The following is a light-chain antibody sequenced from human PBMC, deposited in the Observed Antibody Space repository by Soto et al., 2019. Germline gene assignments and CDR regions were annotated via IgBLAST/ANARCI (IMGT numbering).Light chain of an antibody. CDR3: QQRRNWPPLT. J-gene: IGKJ4*01. CDR1: RSVSSY. V-gene: IGKV3-11*01. Sequence: EIVLTHSPATLSLSAGEIATLSCRASRSVSSYLAWYQQKPGQAPRLLIYDASNRATGIPARFSGSGSGTDFTLTISSLEPEAFAVYYCQQRRNWPPLTFGGGTKVEIK. CDR2: DAS.